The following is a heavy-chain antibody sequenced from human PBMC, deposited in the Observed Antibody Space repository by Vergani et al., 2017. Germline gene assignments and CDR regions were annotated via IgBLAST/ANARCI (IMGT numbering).Heavy chain of an antibody. V-gene: IGHV3-74*03. CDR2: IKSDGSIT. Sequence: DVHLAESGGGFFQPGGSLRLSCSASGFSFNSYWMHWVRQVPGKGQLWVSRIKSDGSITAYADSVKGRFTISRDNAQNTLYLQMNSLRVEDTGVYYCARARCIETCYMSNWLDSWGQGTLVTVSS. CDR1: GFSFNSYW. J-gene: IGHJ5*01. CDR3: ARARCIETCYMSNWLDS. D-gene: IGHD3-9*01.